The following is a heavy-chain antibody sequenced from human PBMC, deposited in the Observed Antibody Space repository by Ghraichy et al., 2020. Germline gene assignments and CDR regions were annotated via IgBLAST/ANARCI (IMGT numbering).Heavy chain of an antibody. CDR3: ASVVVPAAIRKNYYYYGMDV. D-gene: IGHD2-2*01. Sequence: SVKVSCKASGGTFSSYAISWVRQAPGQGLEWMGGIIPIFGTANYAQKFQGRVTITADESTSTAYMELSSLRSEDTAVYYCASVVVPAAIRKNYYYYGMDVWGQGTTVTVSS. CDR1: GGTFSSYA. CDR2: IIPIFGTA. V-gene: IGHV1-69*13. J-gene: IGHJ6*02.